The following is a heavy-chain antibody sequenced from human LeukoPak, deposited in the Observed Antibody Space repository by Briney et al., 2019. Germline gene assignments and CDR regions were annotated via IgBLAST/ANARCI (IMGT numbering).Heavy chain of an antibody. CDR3: ARVRSGYARDFDY. J-gene: IGHJ4*02. CDR2: INHGGST. V-gene: IGHV4-34*01. D-gene: IGHD5-12*01. CDR1: GFTVSSNY. Sequence: GSLRLSCAASGFTVSSNYMSWIRQPPGKGLEWIGEINHGGSTNYNPSLKSRVTISVDTSKNQFSLKLSSVTAADTAVYYCARVRSGYARDFDYWGQGTLVTVSS.